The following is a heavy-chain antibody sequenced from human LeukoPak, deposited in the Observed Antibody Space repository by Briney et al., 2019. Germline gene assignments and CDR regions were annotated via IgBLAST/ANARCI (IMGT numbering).Heavy chain of an antibody. D-gene: IGHD3-10*01. Sequence: SETLSLTCAVYGGSSSGYYWSWIRQPPGKGLEWIGEINHSGSTNYNPSLKSRVTISVDTSKNQFSLKLSSVTAADTAVYYCARVRMVRGVNNFDYWGQGTLVTVSS. CDR3: ARVRMVRGVNNFDY. CDR2: INHSGST. CDR1: GGSSSGYY. V-gene: IGHV4-34*01. J-gene: IGHJ4*02.